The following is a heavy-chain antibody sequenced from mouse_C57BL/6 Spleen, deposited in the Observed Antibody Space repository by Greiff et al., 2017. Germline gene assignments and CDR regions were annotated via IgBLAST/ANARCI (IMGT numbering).Heavy chain of an antibody. J-gene: IGHJ4*01. CDR1: GYTFTSYW. CDR2: IYPGNSDT. D-gene: IGHD1-1*01. Sequence: VQLQQSGTVLARPGASVKMSCKTSGYTFTSYWMHWVKQRPGQGLEWIGAIYPGNSDTSYNQKFKGKAKLTAVTSASTAYMELSSLTNEDSAVYYCTRGSYYYGSSDGDYAMDYWGQGTSVTVSS. CDR3: TRGSYYYGSSDGDYAMDY. V-gene: IGHV1-5*01.